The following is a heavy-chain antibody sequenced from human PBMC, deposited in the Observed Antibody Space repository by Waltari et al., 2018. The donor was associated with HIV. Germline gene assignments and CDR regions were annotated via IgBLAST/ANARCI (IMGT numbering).Heavy chain of an antibody. CDR2: IWYDGEKR. CDR1: GFTTSNFF. D-gene: IGHD3-22*01. V-gene: IGHV3-33*01. CDR3: ARGGYYYDISGYYHY. J-gene: IGHJ4*02. Sequence: VQLEESGGAVVQARRSLILSWEPSGFTTSNFFRPWFRQAPGKGLGWVAVIWYDGEKRYYASSVRGRFTISRDKSKNTLYLQMNSLRVEDTAVYYCARGGYYYDISGYYHYWGQGTLVTVSS.